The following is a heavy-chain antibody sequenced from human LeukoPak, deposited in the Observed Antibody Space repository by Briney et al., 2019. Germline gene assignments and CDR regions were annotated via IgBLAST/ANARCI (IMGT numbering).Heavy chain of an antibody. CDR1: GGSFSGYY. D-gene: IGHD6-19*01. CDR3: AREYSSGWYSHFDY. V-gene: IGHV4-4*07. Sequence: KPSETLSLTCAVYGGSFSGYYWSWIRQPAGKGLEWIGRIYTSGSTNYNPSLKSRVTMSVDTSKNQFSLKLSSVTAADTAVYYCAREYSSGWYSHFDYWGQGTLVTVSS. J-gene: IGHJ4*02. CDR2: IYTSGST.